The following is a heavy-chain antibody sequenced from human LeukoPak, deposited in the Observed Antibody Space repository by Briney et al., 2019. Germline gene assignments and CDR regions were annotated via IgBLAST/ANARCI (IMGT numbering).Heavy chain of an antibody. CDR2: INPNSGGT. D-gene: IGHD5-12*01. CDR1: GYTFTGYY. Sequence: ASVKVSCKASGYTFTGYYMHWVRQAPGQGLEWMGWINPNSGGTNYAQKFQGRVTMTRDTSISTAYMELSRLRSDDTAVYYCATPSGYSGYDFITSSWGQGTLVTVSS. CDR3: ATPSGYSGYDFITSS. J-gene: IGHJ5*02. V-gene: IGHV1-2*02.